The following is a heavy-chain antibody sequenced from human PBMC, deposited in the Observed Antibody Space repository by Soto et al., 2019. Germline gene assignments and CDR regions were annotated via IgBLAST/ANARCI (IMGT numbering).Heavy chain of an antibody. CDR1: GGSISSGDYY. Sequence: QVQLQESGPGLVKPSQTLSLTCTVSGGSISSGDYYWSWIRQPPGKGLEWIGYIYYSGSTYYNPSLKSRVTXSXDXTKNQFSLKLSSVTAADTAVYYCARAWGSYGSGIDYWGQGTLVTVSS. CDR3: ARAWGSYGSGIDY. D-gene: IGHD3-10*01. V-gene: IGHV4-30-4*01. J-gene: IGHJ4*02. CDR2: IYYSGST.